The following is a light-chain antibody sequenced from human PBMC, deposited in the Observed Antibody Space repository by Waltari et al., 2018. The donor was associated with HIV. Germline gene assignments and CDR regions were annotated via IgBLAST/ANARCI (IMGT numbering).Light chain of an antibody. V-gene: IGLV2-23*02. CDR2: EVS. CDR1: SSDVGSYNL. J-gene: IGLJ3*02. Sequence: QSALTQPASVSGSPGQSITISCTGTSSDVGSYNLVSWYQQPPGKAPKFMIYEVSKRPSGVSNRFSGSKSGNTASLTISGLQAEDEADYYCCSYAGTSTWVFGGGTKLTVL. CDR3: CSYAGTSTWV.